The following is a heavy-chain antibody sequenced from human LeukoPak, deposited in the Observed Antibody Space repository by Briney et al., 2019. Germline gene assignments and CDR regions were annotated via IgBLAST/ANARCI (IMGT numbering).Heavy chain of an antibody. CDR3: ARDRRWELLSYYYYMDV. Sequence: GGSLRLSCAASGFTFSSYSMNWVRQAPGKGLEWVSSISSSSSYIYYADSVKGRFTISRDNATDSLYLQMNSLRAEDTAVYYCARDRRWELLSYYYYMDVWGKGTTVTVSS. D-gene: IGHD1-26*01. J-gene: IGHJ6*03. CDR2: ISSSSSYI. CDR1: GFTFSSYS. V-gene: IGHV3-21*01.